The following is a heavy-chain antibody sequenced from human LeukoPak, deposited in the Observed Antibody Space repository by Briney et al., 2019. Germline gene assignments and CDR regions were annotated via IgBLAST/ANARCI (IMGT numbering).Heavy chain of an antibody. V-gene: IGHV3-23*01. CDR1: GFTFSSYA. J-gene: IGHJ4*02. CDR3: AKDLATIVVVPAAIQAY. CDR2: ISGSGGST. D-gene: IGHD2-2*02. Sequence: PGGSPRLSCAASGFTFSSYAMSWVRQAPGKGLEWVSAISGSGGSTYYADSVKGRFTISRDNSKNTLYLQMNSLRAEDTAVYYCAKDLATIVVVPAAIQAYWGQGTLVTVSS.